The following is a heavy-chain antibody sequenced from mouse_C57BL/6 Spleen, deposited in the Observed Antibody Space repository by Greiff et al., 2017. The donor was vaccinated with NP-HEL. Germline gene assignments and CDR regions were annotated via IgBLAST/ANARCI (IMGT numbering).Heavy chain of an antibody. Sequence: QVQLKESGPELVKPGASVKISCKASGYTFTDYYINWVKQRPGQGLEWIGWIFPGSGSTYYNEKFKGKATLTVDKSSSTAYMLLSSLTSEDSSVYFYALPPYYSNYDYYAMDSCCQGTSVTVSS. D-gene: IGHD2-5*01. CDR2: IFPGSGST. J-gene: IGHJ4*01. CDR1: GYTFTDYY. CDR3: ALPPYYSNYDYYAMDS. V-gene: IGHV1-75*01.